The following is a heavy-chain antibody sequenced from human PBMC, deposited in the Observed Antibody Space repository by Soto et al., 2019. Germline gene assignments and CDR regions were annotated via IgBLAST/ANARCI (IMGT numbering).Heavy chain of an antibody. CDR3: AKVEGGSYFGDRDAFDI. J-gene: IGHJ3*02. D-gene: IGHD1-26*01. V-gene: IGHV3-21*01. CDR1: GFTISYST. CDR2: ISRTSSHI. Sequence: GGSLRLSCAASGFTISYSTVNWVRQAPGKGLEWVSSISRTSSHIYYADSVKGRVTISRDNAKNSLYLQMNSLRAEDTAVYYCAKVEGGSYFGDRDAFDIWGQGTMVTVSS.